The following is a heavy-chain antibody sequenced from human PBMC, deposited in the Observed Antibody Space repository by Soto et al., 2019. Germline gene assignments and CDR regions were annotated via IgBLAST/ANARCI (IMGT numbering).Heavy chain of an antibody. CDR2: INHSGST. V-gene: IGHV4-34*01. J-gene: IGHJ6*02. CDR3: ARGPDIVATIYPYYYGMDV. D-gene: IGHD5-12*01. Sequence: SETLSLTCAVYGGSFSGYYWSWIRQPPGKGLEWIGEINHSGSTNYNPYLKSPVTISVDTSKNQFSLKLSSVTAADTAVYYCARGPDIVATIYPYYYGMDVWGQGTTVTVSS. CDR1: GGSFSGYY.